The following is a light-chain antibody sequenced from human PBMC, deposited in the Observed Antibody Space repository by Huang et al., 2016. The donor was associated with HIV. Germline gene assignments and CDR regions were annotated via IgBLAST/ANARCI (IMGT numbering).Light chain of an antibody. Sequence: IVLTQSPATLSWYPGERVTLSCRASQSADNYIAWYQQKPGQSPTLLIYDASNRAAGTPVRFSGSGSGTDFSLTISSLESEDLAVYYCQQRAKGISFGGGTKLEFK. CDR2: DAS. J-gene: IGKJ4*01. CDR1: QSADNY. CDR3: QQRAKGIS. V-gene: IGKV3-11*01.